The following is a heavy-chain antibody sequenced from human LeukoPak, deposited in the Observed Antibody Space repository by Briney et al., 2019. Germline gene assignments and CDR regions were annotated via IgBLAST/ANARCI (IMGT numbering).Heavy chain of an antibody. CDR3: ARTIAGATGDAFDI. Sequence: SVKVSCKASGGTFSSYAISWVRQAPGQGLEWMGGIIPIFGTANYAQKFQGRVTITADESTSTAYMELSSLRSEDTAVYYCARTIAGATGDAFDIWGQGTMVTVSS. D-gene: IGHD1-26*01. CDR2: IIPIFGTA. CDR1: GGTFSSYA. V-gene: IGHV1-69*01. J-gene: IGHJ3*02.